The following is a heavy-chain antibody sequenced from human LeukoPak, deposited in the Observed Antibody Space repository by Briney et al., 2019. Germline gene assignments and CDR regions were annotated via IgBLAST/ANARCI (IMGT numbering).Heavy chain of an antibody. D-gene: IGHD3-3*01. CDR3: TTGDDFWSGYSDY. V-gene: IGHV3-15*01. CDR1: GFTVTSDY. CDR2: IKSKTDGGTT. Sequence: GGSLRLSCAASGFTVTSDYMTWVRQAPGKGLEWVGRIKSKTDGGTTDYAAPVKGRFTISRDDSKNTLYLQMNSLKTEDTAVYYCTTGDDFWSGYSDYWGQGTLVTVSS. J-gene: IGHJ4*02.